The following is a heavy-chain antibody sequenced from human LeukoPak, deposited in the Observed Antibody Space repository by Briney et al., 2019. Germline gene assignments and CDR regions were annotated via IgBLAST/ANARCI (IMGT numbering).Heavy chain of an antibody. J-gene: IGHJ4*02. CDR1: GFTFSSFA. V-gene: IGHV3-23*01. CDR2: ISDGGGST. Sequence: GGSLRLSCAASGFTFSSFAMSWVRQAPGKGLEWVSGISDGGGSTYYTDSVKGRFAISRDNSKNTLYLQMNSLRAEDTAVYYCAKDRGTMIVVVIGFFDYWGQGTLVTVSS. D-gene: IGHD3-22*01. CDR3: AKDRGTMIVVVIGFFDY.